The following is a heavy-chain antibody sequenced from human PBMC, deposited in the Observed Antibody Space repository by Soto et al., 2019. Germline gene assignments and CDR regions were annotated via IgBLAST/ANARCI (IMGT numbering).Heavy chain of an antibody. CDR1: GFTFSSYA. Sequence: GGSLRLSCAASGFTFSSYAMSWVRQAPGEGLEWVSAISGSGGSTYYADSVKGRFTISRDNSKNTLYLQMNSLRAEDTAVYYCAKDDDFWSGYYPLAFDSWGQGTMVTVSS. J-gene: IGHJ3*02. CDR3: AKDDDFWSGYYPLAFDS. D-gene: IGHD3-3*01. CDR2: ISGSGGST. V-gene: IGHV3-23*01.